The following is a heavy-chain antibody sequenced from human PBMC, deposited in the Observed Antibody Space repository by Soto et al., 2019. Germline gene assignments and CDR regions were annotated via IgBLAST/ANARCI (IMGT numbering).Heavy chain of an antibody. D-gene: IGHD2-21*02. V-gene: IGHV3-74*01. J-gene: IGHJ3*02. CDR2: IDSDGSSA. CDR1: GFTFSRYW. CDR3: ARGGDYHGYDI. Sequence: EVQLVESGGGLVQPGGSLRLSCAASGFTFSRYWIHWVRQAPGKGLVWVSRIDSDGSSAIYADSVKGRFTISRDNAKNPLYLQMNSMRAEDTAVYYCARGGDYHGYDIWGQGTMVTVSS.